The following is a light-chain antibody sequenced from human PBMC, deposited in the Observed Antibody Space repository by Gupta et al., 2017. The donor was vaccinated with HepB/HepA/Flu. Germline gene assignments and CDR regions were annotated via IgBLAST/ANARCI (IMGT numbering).Light chain of an antibody. CDR1: QSVSSTF. V-gene: IGKV3-20*01. CDR3: QLYGNSRT. Sequence: GERATLSCRTSQSVSSTFLAWYQQKPGQAPRLLMYAAFTRATGIPDRFSGGGSGTDFTLTISRLEPEDFAVYYCQLYGNSRTFGQGTKVEVK. CDR2: AAF. J-gene: IGKJ1*01.